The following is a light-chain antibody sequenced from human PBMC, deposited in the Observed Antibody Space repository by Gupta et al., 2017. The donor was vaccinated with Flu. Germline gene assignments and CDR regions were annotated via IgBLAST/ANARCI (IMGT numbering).Light chain of an antibody. J-gene: IGKJ2*03. CDR1: QSISSY. V-gene: IGKV1-39*01. CDR2: AES. Sequence: DIQMTQSPSSLSASVGDRVTITCRASQSISSYLNWYQQKPGKAPKLLIYAESSLQSGVPSRFSGSGSGTDFTLTISSLQPEEFATYYFRQRDSTRSSFGQGTKLEIK. CDR3: RQRDSTRSS.